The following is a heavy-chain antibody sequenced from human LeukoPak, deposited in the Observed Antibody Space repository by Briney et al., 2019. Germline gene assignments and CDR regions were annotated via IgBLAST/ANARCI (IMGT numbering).Heavy chain of an antibody. J-gene: IGHJ5*02. CDR1: GFTVSSSH. CDR3: MRDYMGWFDP. V-gene: IGHV3-30-3*01. Sequence: GGSLRLSCVASGFTVSSSHMTWVRQAPGKGLEWVSIISLDGSTEFYADSVEGRFTISRDTASNTMHLEMNNLRIEDTAVYYCMRDYMGWFDPWGQGSLVTVSS. CDR2: ISLDGSTE. D-gene: IGHD3-10*01.